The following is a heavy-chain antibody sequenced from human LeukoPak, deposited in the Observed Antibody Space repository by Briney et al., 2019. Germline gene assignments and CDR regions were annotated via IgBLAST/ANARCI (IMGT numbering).Heavy chain of an antibody. V-gene: IGHV3-13*04. J-gene: IGHJ4*02. CDR2: IGTAGDT. Sequence: GGSLRLSCAASGFTFSSYDMHWVRQATGKGLEWVSAIGTAGDTYYPGSVKGRFTISRENANNSLYLQMNSLRAGETAVYYCARASYYYGSGSYYFDYWGQGTLVTVSS. D-gene: IGHD3-10*01. CDR3: ARASYYYGSGSYYFDY. CDR1: GFTFSSYD.